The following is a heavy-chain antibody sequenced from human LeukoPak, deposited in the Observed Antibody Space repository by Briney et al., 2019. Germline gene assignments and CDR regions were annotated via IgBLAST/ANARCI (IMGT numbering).Heavy chain of an antibody. D-gene: IGHD5-18*01. CDR2: ISSSSSYI. CDR1: GFTFSSYS. V-gene: IGHV3-21*01. Sequence: GGSLRLSCAASGFTFSSYSMNWVRQAPGKGLEWVSSISSSSSYIYYADSVKGRFTISRDNAKNSLYLQMNSLRAEDTAVCYCAALGGYSYGWEYYFDYWGQGTMVTVSS. J-gene: IGHJ4*02. CDR3: AALGGYSYGWEYYFDY.